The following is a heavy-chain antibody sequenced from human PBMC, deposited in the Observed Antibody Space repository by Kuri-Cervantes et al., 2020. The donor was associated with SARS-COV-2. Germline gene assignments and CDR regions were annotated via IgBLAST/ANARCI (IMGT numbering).Heavy chain of an antibody. D-gene: IGHD3-10*01. J-gene: IGHJ4*02. V-gene: IGHV3-74*01. Sequence: GESLKISCKGSGYSFTSYWMHWVRQAPGKGLVWVSRINSDGSSTSYADSVKGRFTISRDNAKNSLYLQMNSLRAGDTAVYYCARDQAYYYGSGSYYFDYWGQGTLVTVSS. CDR3: ARDQAYYYGSGSYYFDY. CDR2: INSDGSST. CDR1: GYSFTSYW.